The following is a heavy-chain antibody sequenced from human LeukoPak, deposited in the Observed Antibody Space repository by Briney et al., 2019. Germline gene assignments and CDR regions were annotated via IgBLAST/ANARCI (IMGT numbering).Heavy chain of an antibody. CDR2: INPSGGST. J-gene: IGHJ6*02. Sequence: GASVKVSCKASGYTFTSYYMHWVRQAPGQGLEWMGIINPSGGSTSYAQKFQGRVTMTRDTSTSTVYMELSRLRSDDTAVYYCARDRKKMNDWGYYYGMDVWGQGTTVTVSS. CDR3: ARDRKKMNDWGYYYGMDV. D-gene: IGHD1-1*01. CDR1: GYTFTSYY. V-gene: IGHV1-46*01.